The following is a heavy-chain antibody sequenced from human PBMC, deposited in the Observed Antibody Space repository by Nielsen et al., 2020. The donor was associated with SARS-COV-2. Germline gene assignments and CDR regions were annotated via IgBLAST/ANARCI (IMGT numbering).Heavy chain of an antibody. CDR3: AREGGYGFDP. J-gene: IGHJ5*02. CDR1: GFNFGDYG. CDR2: INWNGDNL. D-gene: IGHD3-16*01. V-gene: IGHV3-20*04. Sequence: GESLKISCAASGFNFGDYGMTWVRQVPGKGPEWVSGINWNGDNLGYADSVKGRFTISRDNAKNSLYLQMNSLRDEDTAVYYCAREGGYGFDPWGQGTLVTVSS.